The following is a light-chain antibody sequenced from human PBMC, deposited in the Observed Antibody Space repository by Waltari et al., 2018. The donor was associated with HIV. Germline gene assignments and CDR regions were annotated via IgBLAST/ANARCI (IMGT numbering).Light chain of an antibody. Sequence: DIQMTQSPSTLSASVGDRATITCRASQGISKWLAWYQQKPGKAPKLLMYETSTLAGGVPSRFSGSGSGTEFILTVSSLQPDDFATYYCQQYTTYSGTFGQGTKVEIK. V-gene: IGKV1-5*03. CDR1: QGISKW. CDR2: ETS. J-gene: IGKJ1*01. CDR3: QQYTTYSGT.